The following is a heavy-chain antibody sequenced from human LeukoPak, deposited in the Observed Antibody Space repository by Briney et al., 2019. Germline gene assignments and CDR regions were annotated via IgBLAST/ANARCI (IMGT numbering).Heavy chain of an antibody. D-gene: IGHD5-18*01. Sequence: GGSLRLSCAASGFTFSSYGMHWVRQAPGKGLEWVAVISYDGSNKYYADSVKGRFTISRDNSKNTLYLQMNSLRAEDTAVYYCARGTPDTAFYYYYYMDVWGKGTTVTVSS. CDR1: GFTFSSYG. V-gene: IGHV3-30*03. CDR3: ARGTPDTAFYYYYYMDV. J-gene: IGHJ6*03. CDR2: ISYDGSNK.